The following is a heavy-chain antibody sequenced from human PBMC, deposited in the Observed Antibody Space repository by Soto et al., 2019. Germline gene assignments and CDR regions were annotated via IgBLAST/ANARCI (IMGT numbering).Heavy chain of an antibody. CDR1: GGSISYYY. V-gene: IGHV4-59*01. D-gene: IGHD3-16*01. CDR2: IYYSGST. CDR3: ARRYGGNFDY. Sequence: SETLSLTCTVSGGSISYYYWSWIRQPPGKELEWIGSIYYSGSTNYNPSLKSRVTISVDTSKNQFSLKLSSVTAADTAVYYCARRYGGNFDYWGQGTLVTVSS. J-gene: IGHJ4*02.